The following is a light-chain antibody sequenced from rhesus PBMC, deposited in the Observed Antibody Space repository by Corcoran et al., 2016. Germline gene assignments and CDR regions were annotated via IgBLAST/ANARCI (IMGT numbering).Light chain of an antibody. V-gene: IGKV1-33*02. CDR3: QQGNSNPLT. Sequence: DIQMSQSPSSLSASVGDKVTITCRASQGISNALAWYQQTQGKDPKLLVYAASRLESGVPARFSGSRYGTDFPLTISSLKPEEFATYYCQQGNSNPLTFGGGTKVEIK. CDR1: QGISNA. CDR2: AAS. J-gene: IGKJ4*01.